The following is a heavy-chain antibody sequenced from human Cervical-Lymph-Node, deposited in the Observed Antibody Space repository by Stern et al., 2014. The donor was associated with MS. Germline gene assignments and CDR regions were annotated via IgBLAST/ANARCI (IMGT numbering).Heavy chain of an antibody. CDR2: INTDTGNP. Sequence: QMQLVQSGSELRRPGASVKLSCKASGYRFNSYSINWVRQAPGQGLEWMGWINTDTGNPTYAQGFTGRFVFSLDTSVTTAYLHISSLEADDTAVYYCARDRVIDFWGQGTLVTVSS. CDR3: ARDRVIDF. CDR1: GYRFNSYS. J-gene: IGHJ4*02. D-gene: IGHD2-21*01. V-gene: IGHV7-4-1*02.